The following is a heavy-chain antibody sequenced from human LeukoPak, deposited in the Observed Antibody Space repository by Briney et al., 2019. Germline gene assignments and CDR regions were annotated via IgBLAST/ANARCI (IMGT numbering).Heavy chain of an antibody. V-gene: IGHV1-2*02. CDR1: GYTFTGYY. CDR2: INPNSGGT. D-gene: IGHD5-24*01. J-gene: IGHJ3*02. Sequence: ASVKVSCKASGYTFTGYYMRWVRQAPGQGLEWMGWINPNSGGTNYAQKFQGRVTMTRDTSISTAYMELSRLRSDDTAVYYCARDGPRWLQSNDAFDIWGQGTMVTVSS. CDR3: ARDGPRWLQSNDAFDI.